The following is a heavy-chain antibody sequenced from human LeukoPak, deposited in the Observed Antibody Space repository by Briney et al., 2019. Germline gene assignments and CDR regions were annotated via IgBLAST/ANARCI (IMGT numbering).Heavy chain of an antibody. CDR3: ARKGNIVVVPAA. D-gene: IGHD2-2*01. Sequence: GGSLRLSCAASGFTFSSYSMNWVRQAPGKGLEWVSSISSSSYIYYADSVKGRFTISRDNAKNSLYLQMNSLRAEDTAVYYCARKGNIVVVPAAWGQGTLVTVSS. CDR1: GFTFSSYS. J-gene: IGHJ5*02. V-gene: IGHV3-21*01. CDR2: ISSSSYI.